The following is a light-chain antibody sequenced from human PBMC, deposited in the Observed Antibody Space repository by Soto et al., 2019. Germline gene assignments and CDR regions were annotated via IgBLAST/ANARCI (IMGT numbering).Light chain of an antibody. CDR3: QSYDSSLSGYWV. J-gene: IGLJ3*02. CDR2: GNS. Sequence: QSVLTQPPSVSGAPGQRVTISCTGSSSNIGAGYDVHWYQQLPGTAPKLLIYGNSNRPSGVPDRFSGSNSGTSASRAITGLQAEDEADYYCQSYDSSLSGYWVFGGGTKLTVL. V-gene: IGLV1-40*01. CDR1: SSNIGAGYD.